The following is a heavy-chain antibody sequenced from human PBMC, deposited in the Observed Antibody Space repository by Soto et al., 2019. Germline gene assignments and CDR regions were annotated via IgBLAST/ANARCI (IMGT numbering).Heavy chain of an antibody. J-gene: IGHJ4*02. V-gene: IGHV3-11*01. CDR3: ARGNALYDY. CDR1: GFSFSDYY. Sequence: GGSLRLSCAASGFSFSDYYMSWIRQAPGKGLEWVSYIRSSDNTRYYADSVKGRFTISRDNAKNSLYLQMNSLRAEDTAVYYCARGNALYDYWGQGTLVTVSS. CDR2: IRSSDNTR. D-gene: IGHD2-2*01.